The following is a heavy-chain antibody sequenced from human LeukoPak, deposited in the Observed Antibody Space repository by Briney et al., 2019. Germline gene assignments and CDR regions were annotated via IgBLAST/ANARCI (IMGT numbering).Heavy chain of an antibody. Sequence: SETLSLTCTISGDSINSYHWSWLRQPPGSKLEWIGYFYYSGVTNYNPSLKSRVTMSLDTSKNQFSLKLSSVTAADTAVYYCARHRGYCSDGTCYYWFDPWGQGTLVTVSS. CDR2: FYYSGVT. CDR1: GDSINSYH. J-gene: IGHJ5*02. V-gene: IGHV4-59*08. D-gene: IGHD2-15*01. CDR3: ARHRGYCSDGTCYYWFDP.